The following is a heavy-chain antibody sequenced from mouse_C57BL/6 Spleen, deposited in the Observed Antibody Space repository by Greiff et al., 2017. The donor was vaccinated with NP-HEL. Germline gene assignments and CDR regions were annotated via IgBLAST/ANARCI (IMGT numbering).Heavy chain of an antibody. Sequence: VKVVESGPGLVAPSQSLSITCTVSGFSLTSYGVDWVRQSPGKGLEWLGVIWGVGSTNYNSALKYRLSISKDNSKSQVFLKMNSLQTDDTAMYYCARLRQGAMDYWGQGTSVTVSS. D-gene: IGHD2-4*01. CDR3: ARLRQGAMDY. CDR2: IWGVGST. J-gene: IGHJ4*01. CDR1: GFSLTSYG. V-gene: IGHV2-6*01.